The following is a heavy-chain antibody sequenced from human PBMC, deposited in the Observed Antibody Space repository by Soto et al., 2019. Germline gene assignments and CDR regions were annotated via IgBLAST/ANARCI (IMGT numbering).Heavy chain of an antibody. D-gene: IGHD6-19*01. Sequence: GSLRLSCAASGFTVSSNYMSWVRQAPGKGLEWVSVIYSGGSTYYADSVKGRFTISRDNSKNTLYLQMNSLRAEDTAVYYCARDRFIAVADDFYYYYGMDVWGQGTTVTVSS. V-gene: IGHV3-66*01. CDR2: IYSGGST. J-gene: IGHJ6*02. CDR1: GFTVSSNY. CDR3: ARDRFIAVADDFYYYYGMDV.